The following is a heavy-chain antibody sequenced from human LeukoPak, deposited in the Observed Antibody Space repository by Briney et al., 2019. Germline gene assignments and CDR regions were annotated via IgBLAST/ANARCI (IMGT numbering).Heavy chain of an antibody. CDR3: AKESTQVIEVYFDS. Sequence: QPGGSLRLSCTASGFTFSSCAMSWVPQAPGKGLQWVSSITGSGGTSYSADSVKGRFTISRDNSKNTLYLEMNSLRADDTAVYFCAKESTQVIEVYFDSWGQGTLVTVSS. D-gene: IGHD2/OR15-2a*01. J-gene: IGHJ4*02. CDR1: GFTFSSCA. CDR2: ITGSGGTS. V-gene: IGHV3-23*01.